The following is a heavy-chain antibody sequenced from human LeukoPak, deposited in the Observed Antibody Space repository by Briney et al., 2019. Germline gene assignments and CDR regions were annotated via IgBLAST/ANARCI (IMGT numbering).Heavy chain of an antibody. CDR3: AREASPAAIEAAYYYYYYMDV. J-gene: IGHJ6*03. D-gene: IGHD2-2*02. CDR2: IYTSGST. Sequence: SETLSLTCTVSGGSISSYYWSWIRQPAGKGLEWIGRIYTSGSTNYNPSLKSRVTMSVDTSKNQFSLKLSSVTAADTAVYYCAREASPAAIEAAYYYYYYMDVWGKGTTVTVSS. CDR1: GGSISSYY. V-gene: IGHV4-4*07.